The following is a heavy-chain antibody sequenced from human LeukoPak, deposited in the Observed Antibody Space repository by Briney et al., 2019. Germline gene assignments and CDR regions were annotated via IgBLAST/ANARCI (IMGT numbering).Heavy chain of an antibody. CDR1: GGSFSGYY. J-gene: IGHJ5*02. Sequence: SETLSLTCAVYGGSFSGYYWSWIRQPPGKGLEWIGEINHSGSTNYNPSLKRRVTISVDTSKNQFSLKLSSVTAADTAVYYCARGGYCSGGSCYSGINWFDPWGQGTLVTVSS. CDR2: INHSGST. V-gene: IGHV4-34*01. D-gene: IGHD2-15*01. CDR3: ARGGYCSGGSCYSGINWFDP.